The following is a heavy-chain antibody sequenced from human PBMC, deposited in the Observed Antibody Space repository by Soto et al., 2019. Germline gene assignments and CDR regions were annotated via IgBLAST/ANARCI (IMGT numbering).Heavy chain of an antibody. CDR2: ISSSGSTI. V-gene: IGHV3-48*03. Sequence: EVQLVESGGGLVQPGGSLRLSCAASGFTFSSYEMNWVRQAPGKGLEWVSYISSSGSTIYYADSVKGRFTISRDNAKNSLYLQMNSLRAEDTAVYYCARAHCGGDCYSAGGFDYWGQGTLVTVSS. D-gene: IGHD2-21*02. CDR3: ARAHCGGDCYSAGGFDY. CDR1: GFTFSSYE. J-gene: IGHJ4*02.